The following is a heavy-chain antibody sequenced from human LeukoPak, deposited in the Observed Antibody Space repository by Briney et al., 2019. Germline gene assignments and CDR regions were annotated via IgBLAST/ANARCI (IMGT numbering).Heavy chain of an antibody. J-gene: IGHJ4*02. D-gene: IGHD2-8*01. V-gene: IGHV3-15*01. CDR3: TTDEWN. CDR1: VLPYLIAW. CDR2: NKSNNDGGTT. Sequence: PGGSLGLSWASWVLPYLIAWVGWASQPPGRGLEWVDHNKSNNDGGTTGCAATVKGRFNISRDDAEKTVCLQMSSLKIEDTAVDYCTTDEWNWRQGTLVSVSS.